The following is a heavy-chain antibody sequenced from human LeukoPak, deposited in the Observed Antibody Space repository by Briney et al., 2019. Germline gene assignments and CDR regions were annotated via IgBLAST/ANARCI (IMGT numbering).Heavy chain of an antibody. CDR1: GFTFSSYA. D-gene: IGHD2-2*01. J-gene: IGHJ4*02. V-gene: IGHV3-23*01. CDR2: ISTSGDIT. Sequence: GGSLRLSCAASGFTFSSYAMSWVRQAPWKGLEWVSAISTSGDITYYADSVKGRFTISRDNSKNTLYLQISSLRVEDTAIYYCARNCTATNCYRYWGQGALVTVSS. CDR3: ARNCTATNCYRY.